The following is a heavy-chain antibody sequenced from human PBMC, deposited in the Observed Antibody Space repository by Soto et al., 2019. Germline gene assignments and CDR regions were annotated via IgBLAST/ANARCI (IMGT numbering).Heavy chain of an antibody. D-gene: IGHD3-3*01. Sequence: QITLEESGPTLVQPTQTLTLTCTFSAFSLSTNGEGVGWIRQPPGKPLEWLAVIYWNEDKRYSRSLKSRLSIPKDTSKNQVALTMTTMDPVDTATYYYVHTVMVHTITRGHYFDYWGPGNLVTVSS. V-gene: IGHV2-5*01. J-gene: IGHJ4*02. CDR3: VHTVMVHTITRGHYFDY. CDR1: AFSLSTNGEG. CDR2: IYWNEDK.